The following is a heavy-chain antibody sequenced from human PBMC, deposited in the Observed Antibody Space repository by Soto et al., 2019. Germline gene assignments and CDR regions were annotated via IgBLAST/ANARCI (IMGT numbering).Heavy chain of an antibody. D-gene: IGHD3-10*01. Sequence: ASVKVSCKASGYMFVTYGINWVRQAPGQGLEWMGWISAYNGNTKYAQNLQGRVTMTTDASTSTAYMEMRSLRSDDTAVYYCARDLDGSGSYYTDYWGTGTLVTV. V-gene: IGHV1-18*01. J-gene: IGHJ4*02. CDR2: ISAYNGNT. CDR1: GYMFVTYG. CDR3: ARDLDGSGSYYTDY.